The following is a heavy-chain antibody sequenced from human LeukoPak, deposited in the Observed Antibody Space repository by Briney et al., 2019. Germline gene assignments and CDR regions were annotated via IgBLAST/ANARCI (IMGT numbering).Heavy chain of an antibody. CDR1: GGTFSSYA. D-gene: IGHD3-22*01. V-gene: IGHV1-69*04. J-gene: IGHJ6*02. Sequence: ASVKVSCKASGGTFSSYAISWVRQAPGQGLEWMGRIIPILGIANYAQKFQGRVTITADKSTSTAYMELSSLRSEDTAVYYCARAFPYYYDSSGAFNYYYYGMDVWGQGTTVTVSS. CDR3: ARAFPYYYDSSGAFNYYYYGMDV. CDR2: IIPILGIA.